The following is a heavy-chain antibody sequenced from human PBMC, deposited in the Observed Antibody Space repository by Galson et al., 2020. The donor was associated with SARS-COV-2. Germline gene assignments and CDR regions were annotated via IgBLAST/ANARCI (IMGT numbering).Heavy chain of an antibody. CDR1: GFTFSTYA. D-gene: IGHD6-25*01. CDR2: IIGRGGST. V-gene: IGHV3-23*01. Sequence: GGSLRLSCVVSGFTFSTYAMSWVRQTPGKGPEWVSAIIGRGGSTSYSASVKGRFTISRDTSKNTLYLQMNSLRVDATAVYYCAKDHATLPQRRLDYWGQGALVAVAS. J-gene: IGHJ4*02. CDR3: AKDHATLPQRRLDY.